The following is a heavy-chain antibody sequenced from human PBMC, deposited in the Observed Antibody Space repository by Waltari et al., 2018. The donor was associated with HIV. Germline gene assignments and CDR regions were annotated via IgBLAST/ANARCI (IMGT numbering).Heavy chain of an antibody. Sequence: QVQLVQSGAEVKKPGASVKVSCKASGYTFTSYAMHWVRQAPGQRLEWMGWINAGNGNTKYSQKFKGRVTITRDTSASTAYMELSSLRSEDTAVYYCARDLVVRGVKGGWFDPWGQGTLVTVSS. J-gene: IGHJ5*02. V-gene: IGHV1-3*01. CDR3: ARDLVVRGVKGGWFDP. D-gene: IGHD3-10*01. CDR2: INAGNGNT. CDR1: GYTFTSYA.